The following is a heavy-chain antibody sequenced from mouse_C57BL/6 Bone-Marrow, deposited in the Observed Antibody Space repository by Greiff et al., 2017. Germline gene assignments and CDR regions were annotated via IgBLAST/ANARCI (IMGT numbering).Heavy chain of an antibody. CDR3: ARSGDYEAWFAY. CDR2: IDPSDSET. D-gene: IGHD2-4*01. J-gene: IGHJ3*01. Sequence: VQLQQSGAELVRPGSSVKLSCKASGYTFTSYWMHWVKQRPIQGLEWIGNIDPSDSETHYNQKFKDKATLTVDKSSSTAYMQLSSLTSEDSAVYYCARSGDYEAWFAYWGQGTLVTVSA. V-gene: IGHV1-52*01. CDR1: GYTFTSYW.